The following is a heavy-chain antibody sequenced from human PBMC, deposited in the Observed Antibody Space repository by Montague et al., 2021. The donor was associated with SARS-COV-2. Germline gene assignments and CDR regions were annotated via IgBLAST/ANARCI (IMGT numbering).Heavy chain of an antibody. CDR2: IYDSGSA. CDR1: VGSISNYY. V-gene: IGHV4-59*01. Sequence: SETLSLTCTVSVGSISNYYWTWIRQPPGKGLEWIGYIYDSGSANYNPSLKSRSTISVDTSNNQFSLRLSSVTAADTAVYYCARAYCGGDCHVGPWGQGILVTVSS. D-gene: IGHD2-21*02. CDR3: ARAYCGGDCHVGP. J-gene: IGHJ5*02.